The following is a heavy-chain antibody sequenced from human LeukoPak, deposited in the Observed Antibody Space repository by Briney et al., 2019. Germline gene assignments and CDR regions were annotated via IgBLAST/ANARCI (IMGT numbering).Heavy chain of an antibody. J-gene: IGHJ4*02. V-gene: IGHV1-8*01. D-gene: IGHD1-7*01. CDR2: MNPNSGNT. Sequence: ASVKVSCKASGYTFTSYDINWVRQATGQGLEWMGWMNPNSGNTGYAQKFQGRVTMTRNTSISTAYMELSSLRSEDTAVYYCARVYSFPDPYWNYSPFDYWGQGTLVTVSS. CDR3: ARVYSFPDPYWNYSPFDY. CDR1: GYTFTSYD.